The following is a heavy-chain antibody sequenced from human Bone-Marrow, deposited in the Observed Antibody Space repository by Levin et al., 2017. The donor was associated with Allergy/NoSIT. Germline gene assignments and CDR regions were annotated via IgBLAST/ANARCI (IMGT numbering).Heavy chain of an antibody. D-gene: IGHD3-16*02. CDR1: GFGFDDYG. Sequence: SCIASGFGFDDYGMHWVRQRPGKALEWVSSINWNGRDVAYADSVKGRFTISRDNAKQSLYLQMNSLRPEDTALYYCARLYSYFYGMDVWGRGTTVAVSS. CDR2: INWNGRDV. CDR3: ARLYSYFYGMDV. V-gene: IGHV3-9*01. J-gene: IGHJ6*01.